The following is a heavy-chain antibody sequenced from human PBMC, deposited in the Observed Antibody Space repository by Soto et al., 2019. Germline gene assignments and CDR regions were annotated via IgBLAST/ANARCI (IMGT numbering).Heavy chain of an antibody. CDR1: GGTFSTYT. CDR2: IIPINGII. J-gene: IGHJ5*02. CDR3: AGDPDSHYNDSHASSYP. V-gene: IGHV1-69*08. D-gene: IGHD4-4*01. Sequence: QVQLVQSGAEVKKPGSSVKVSCKASGGTFSTYTITWVRQAPGQGLEWMGRIIPINGIINYAQKFQGRVTISADKFTGTAYMALTGLRSDDSAMYYCAGDPDSHYNDSHASSYPWGQGTLVNVSS.